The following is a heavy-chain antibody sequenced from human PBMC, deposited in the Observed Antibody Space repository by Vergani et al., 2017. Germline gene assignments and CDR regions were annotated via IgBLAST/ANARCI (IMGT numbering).Heavy chain of an antibody. CDR3: STKSCGTPGGPKGYFRE. D-gene: IGHD1-26*01. V-gene: IGHV3-30*03. CDR2: ISYDGTQK. CDR1: GFTSSYYG. Sequence: QVHLVESGGGVVQPGRSLRLSCVVSGFTSSYYGMQWVRQAPGKGLEWVAVISYDGTQKYYADSVKGRFTISRYNSKSTLYLPMNSLRTEDTDVYYCSTKSCGTPGGPKGYFREWGQGTLVTVSS. J-gene: IGHJ1*01.